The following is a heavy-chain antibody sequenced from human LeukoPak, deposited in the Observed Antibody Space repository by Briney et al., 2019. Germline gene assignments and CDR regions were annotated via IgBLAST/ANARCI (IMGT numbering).Heavy chain of an antibody. CDR2: INPNSGGT. CDR3: ARDVEGYCSSTSCYKGAFDY. J-gene: IGHJ4*02. V-gene: IGHV1-2*02. CDR1: GYTFTGYY. D-gene: IGHD2-2*02. Sequence: GASVKVSCKASGYTFTGYYMHWVRQAPGQGLEWMGWINPNSGGTNYAQKLQGRVTMTTDTSTCTAYMELRSLRSDDTAVYYCARDVEGYCSSTSCYKGAFDYWGQGTLVTVSS.